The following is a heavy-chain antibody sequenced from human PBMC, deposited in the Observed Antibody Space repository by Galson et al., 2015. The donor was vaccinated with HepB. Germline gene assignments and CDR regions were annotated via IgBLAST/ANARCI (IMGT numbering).Heavy chain of an antibody. D-gene: IGHD3-9*01. V-gene: IGHV1-2*06. CDR2: INPNSGGT. CDR3: ARDRDYDILTGSKFFDY. J-gene: IGHJ4*02. CDR1: GYTFTGYY. Sequence: SVKVSCKASGYTFTGYYMHWVRQAPGQGLQWMGRINPNSGGTNYAQKFQGRVTMTRDTSISTAYMELSRLRSDDTAVYYCARDRDYDILTGSKFFDYWGQGTLVTVSS.